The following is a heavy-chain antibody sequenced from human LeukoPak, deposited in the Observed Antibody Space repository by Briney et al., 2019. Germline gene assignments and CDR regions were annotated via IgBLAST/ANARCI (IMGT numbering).Heavy chain of an antibody. CDR2: ISGSGGST. J-gene: IGHJ4*02. D-gene: IGHD3-10*01. V-gene: IGHV3-23*01. CDR1: GFTFNSYA. Sequence: PGGSLRLSCAASGFTFNSYAMTWVRQAPGKGLEWVSTISGSGGSTYFADSVKGRFTISRDNSKNTLYLQMNSLRAEDTAVYYCAKTVAVGSYYYGSGSYGAFDYWGQGTLVTVSS. CDR3: AKTVAVGSYYYGSGSYGAFDY.